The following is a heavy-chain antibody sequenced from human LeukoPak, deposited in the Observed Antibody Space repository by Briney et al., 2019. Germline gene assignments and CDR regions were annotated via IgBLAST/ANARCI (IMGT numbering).Heavy chain of an antibody. CDR2: IYYRGST. Sequence: TSETLSLTCTVSGDSINSYNYFWGWTRQPPGKGLEWVGSIYYRGSTYHNPSLKSRVTLSADTSKNQFSLKVTSVTAADTAVYYCARASGGYYWDFDYWGQGALVTVSS. CDR3: ARASGGYYWDFDY. D-gene: IGHD3-22*01. J-gene: IGHJ4*02. V-gene: IGHV4-39*01. CDR1: GDSINSYNYF.